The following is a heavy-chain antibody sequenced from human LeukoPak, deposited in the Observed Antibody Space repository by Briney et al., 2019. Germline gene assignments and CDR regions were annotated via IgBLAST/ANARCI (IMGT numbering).Heavy chain of an antibody. CDR2: LNQDAGEK. CDR1: GFTCSSYW. CDR3: ARSSGWYPFPDY. J-gene: IGHJ4*02. D-gene: IGHD6-19*01. Sequence: GGSLRLSCAASGFTCSSYWMSGVRQAPGKGLEWVASLNQDAGEKHYVDSVKGRFTISRDNAQNSLYLQMNSLRAEDTAVYYCARSSGWYPFPDYWGQGTLVTVSS. V-gene: IGHV3-7*01.